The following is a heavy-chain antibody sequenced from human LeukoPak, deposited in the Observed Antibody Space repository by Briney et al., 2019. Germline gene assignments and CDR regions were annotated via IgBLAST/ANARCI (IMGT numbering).Heavy chain of an antibody. J-gene: IGHJ6*03. V-gene: IGHV1-69*05. CDR2: IIPIFGTA. Sequence: SVKVSCKASGGTFISYAISWVRQAPGQGLEWMGGIIPIFGTANYAQKFQGRVTITTDESTSTAYMELSSLRSEDTAVYYCARTSISYPNYYYYMDVWGKGTTVTVSS. CDR3: ARTSISYPNYYYYMDV. CDR1: GGTFISYA.